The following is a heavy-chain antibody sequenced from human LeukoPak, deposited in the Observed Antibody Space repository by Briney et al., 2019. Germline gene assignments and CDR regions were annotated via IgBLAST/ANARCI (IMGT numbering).Heavy chain of an antibody. CDR3: ASYNYDILTGYPPWGPHYYMDV. CDR2: IIPIFGTA. D-gene: IGHD3-9*01. Sequence: SVKVSCKASGGTFSSYAISWVRQAPGQGLEWMGGIIPIFGTANYAQKFQDRVTITADKSTSTAYMELSSLRSEDTAVYYCASYNYDILTGYPPWGPHYYMDVWGKGTTVTVSS. J-gene: IGHJ6*03. CDR1: GGTFSSYA. V-gene: IGHV1-69*06.